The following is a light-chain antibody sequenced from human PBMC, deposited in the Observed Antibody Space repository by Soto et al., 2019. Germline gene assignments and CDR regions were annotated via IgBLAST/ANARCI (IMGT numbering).Light chain of an antibody. CDR2: DAS. V-gene: IGKV3D-15*01. CDR3: LQCTNWPWT. J-gene: IGKJ1*01. Sequence: EIVMTQSPATLSVSPGDRATLSCRASQSVDNDLAWYQQKPGQPPRLLIYDASTRATGIPARFSGSQSGTEFTLTISILLSEDFAVYYCLQCTNWPWTFGQGTKVEIK. CDR1: QSVDND.